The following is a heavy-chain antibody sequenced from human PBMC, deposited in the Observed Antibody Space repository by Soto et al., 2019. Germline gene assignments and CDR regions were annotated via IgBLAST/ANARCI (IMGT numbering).Heavy chain of an antibody. Sequence: ASVKVSCKASGYTFTSYYMHWVRQAPGQGLEWMGIINPSGGSTSYAQKFQGRVTMTRDTSTSTVYVELSSLRSEDTAVYYCARTLTYYDILTGYQTYYYYGMDVWGQGTTVTVSS. V-gene: IGHV1-46*01. D-gene: IGHD3-9*01. CDR2: INPSGGST. CDR3: ARTLTYYDILTGYQTYYYYGMDV. J-gene: IGHJ6*02. CDR1: GYTFTSYY.